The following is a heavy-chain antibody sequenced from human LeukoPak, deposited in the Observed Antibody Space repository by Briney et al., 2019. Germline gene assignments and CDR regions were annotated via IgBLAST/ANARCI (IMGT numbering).Heavy chain of an antibody. CDR1: GFTFSSYS. CDR3: ERGAVGANN. V-gene: IGHV3-21*01. CDR2: ISSSGSYI. J-gene: IGHJ1*01. D-gene: IGHD6-19*01. Sequence: PGGSLRLSCAASGFTFSSYSMNWVRQAPGKGLAWVSSISSSGSYIYYADSVMGRFTISRDNAKNSLYLQMNSLRAEDTAVYYCERGAVGANNWGEGRLVTVSS.